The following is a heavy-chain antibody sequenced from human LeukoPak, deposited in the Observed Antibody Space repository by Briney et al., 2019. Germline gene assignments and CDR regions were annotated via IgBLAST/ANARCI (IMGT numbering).Heavy chain of an antibody. D-gene: IGHD3-10*01. CDR1: GGSISSGGYS. CDR3: ARGGSGSYYYNWFDP. V-gene: IGHV4-30-2*01. Sequence: PSETLSLTCAVSGGSISSGGYSWSWIRQPPGKGLEWIGYIYHSGSTYYNSSLKSRVTISVDRSKSQFSLKLSSVTAADTAVYYCARGGSGSYYYNWFDPWGQGTLVTVSS. J-gene: IGHJ5*02. CDR2: IYHSGST.